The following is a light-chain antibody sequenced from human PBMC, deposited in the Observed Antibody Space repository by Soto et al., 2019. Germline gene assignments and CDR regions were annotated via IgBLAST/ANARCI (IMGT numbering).Light chain of an antibody. CDR2: GAS. J-gene: IGKJ4*01. V-gene: IGKV1-33*01. CDR1: QSISNW. Sequence: DIQMTQYPSSVSASVGDRVTITCRSSQSISNWLAWYQQKPGTAPKVLIYGASNLKTGVPSRFRGSGSGTHFTFTISSLQPEDIATYYCQQYDNLPLTFGGGTKVDIK. CDR3: QQYDNLPLT.